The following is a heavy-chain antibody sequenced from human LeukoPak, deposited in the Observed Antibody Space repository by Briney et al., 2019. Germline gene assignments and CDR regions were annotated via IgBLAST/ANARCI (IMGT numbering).Heavy chain of an antibody. CDR2: ISAYNGNT. CDR1: GYTFTSYG. J-gene: IGHJ4*02. CDR3: AAYSSGYYRTVRSGYFDY. Sequence: GASVKVSCKASGYTFTSYGISWVRQAPGQGLEWMGWISAYNGNTNYAQKLQGRVTMTTDTSTSTAYMELRSLRSDDTAVYYCAAYSSGYYRTVRSGYFDYWGQGTLVTVSS. D-gene: IGHD3-22*01. V-gene: IGHV1-18*01.